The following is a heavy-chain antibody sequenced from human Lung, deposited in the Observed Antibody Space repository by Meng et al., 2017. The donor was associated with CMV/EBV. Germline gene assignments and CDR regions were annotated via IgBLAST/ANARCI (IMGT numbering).Heavy chain of an antibody. CDR3: AKDRGWELRLLVH. D-gene: IGHD1-26*01. CDR2: IGHDGNKK. J-gene: IGHJ4*02. Sequence: SCAAGGFTFSNYGMHWVRQTPGKGLQWVAFIGHDGNKKFYTDPVRGRFAIDRDNSRNTLLLRMNSLRDEDTAVYYCAKDRGWELRLLVHWGQGALVTVSS. CDR1: GFTFSNYG. V-gene: IGHV3-30*02.